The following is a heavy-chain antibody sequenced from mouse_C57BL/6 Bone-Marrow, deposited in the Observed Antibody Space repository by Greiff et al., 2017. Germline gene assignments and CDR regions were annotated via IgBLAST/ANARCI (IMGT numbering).Heavy chain of an antibody. CDR3: ARSFYYYGSSCAMDY. V-gene: IGHV1-69*01. Sequence: VQLQQSGAELVMPGASVKLSCKASGYTFTSYWMHWVKQRPGQGLEWIGEIDPSDSYTNYNQKFKGKSTLTVDKSSSTAYMQLSSLTSEDSAVYDCARSFYYYGSSCAMDYWGQGTSVTVSS. CDR2: IDPSDSYT. CDR1: GYTFTSYW. J-gene: IGHJ4*01. D-gene: IGHD1-1*01.